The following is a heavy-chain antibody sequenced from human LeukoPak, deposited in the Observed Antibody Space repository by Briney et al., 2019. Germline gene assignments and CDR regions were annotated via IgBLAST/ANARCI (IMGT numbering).Heavy chain of an antibody. Sequence: SATLSLTCTVSGVSVRSSFWSWIRQPPGKGLEYIGYVHHSGSTKYNPSLQSRVTMSVDTARSQFSLNLSSVTPADSAVYYCARHNGDSYLDLWAQGSLVTVSS. CDR2: VHHSGST. D-gene: IGHD2-21*01. CDR3: ARHNGDSYLDL. V-gene: IGHV4-59*02. J-gene: IGHJ4*02. CDR1: GVSVRSSF.